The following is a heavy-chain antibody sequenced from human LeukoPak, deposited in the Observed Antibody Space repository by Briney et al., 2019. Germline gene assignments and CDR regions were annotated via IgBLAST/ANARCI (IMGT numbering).Heavy chain of an antibody. D-gene: IGHD3-10*01. CDR1: GYTFTGYY. CDR2: INPNSGGT. J-gene: IGHJ4*02. CDR3: ARGTEYYYGSGSQDPWGVYYFDY. Sequence: ASVKVSCKASGYTFTGYYMHWVRQAPGQGLEWMGWINPNSGGTNYAQKFQGRVTMTRDTSTSTVYMELSSLRSEDTAVYYCARGTEYYYGSGSQDPWGVYYFDYWGQGTLVTVSS. V-gene: IGHV1-2*02.